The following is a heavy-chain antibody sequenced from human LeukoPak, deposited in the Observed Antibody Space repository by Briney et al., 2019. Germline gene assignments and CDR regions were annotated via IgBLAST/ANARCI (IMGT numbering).Heavy chain of an antibody. Sequence: ASVKVSCKASGYTFINYDINWLRQATGQGLEWMAWMTPKSGNTGHEQKFQGRLTMTRDISINTAYMELSSLRSEDTAVYYCAKSGPVAGLVMRGLDYWGQGALVTVSS. CDR3: AKSGPVAGLVMRGLDY. J-gene: IGHJ4*02. CDR1: GYTFINYD. V-gene: IGHV1-8*01. CDR2: MTPKSGNT. D-gene: IGHD6-19*01.